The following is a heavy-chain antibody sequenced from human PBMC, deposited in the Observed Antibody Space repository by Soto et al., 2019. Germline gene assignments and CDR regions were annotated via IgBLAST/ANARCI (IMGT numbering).Heavy chain of an antibody. D-gene: IGHD5-12*01. CDR1: GGTFSSYA. V-gene: IGHV1-69*13. J-gene: IGHJ4*02. Sequence: SVKVSCKASGGTFSSYAISWVRQAPGQGLEWMGGIIPTFGTANYAQKFQGRVTITADESTSTAYMELSSLRSEDTAVYYCARGEYSGYGIDYFDYWGQGTLVTVSS. CDR3: ARGEYSGYGIDYFDY. CDR2: IIPTFGTA.